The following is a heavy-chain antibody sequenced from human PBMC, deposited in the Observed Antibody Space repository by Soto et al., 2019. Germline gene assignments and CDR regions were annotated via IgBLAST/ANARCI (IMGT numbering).Heavy chain of an antibody. V-gene: IGHV3-23*01. D-gene: IGHD1-26*01. CDR3: ARDLRPSGSYGDY. CDR1: GFTFARYA. J-gene: IGHJ4*02. Sequence: GGSLRLSCAASGFTFARYAISWVRQAPGKGLEWVSTITAGGSITYYADSVKGRFTISRDNSKNTLYLQMNSLRAEDTAGYYCARDLRPSGSYGDYWGQGTLVTVSS. CDR2: ITAGGSIT.